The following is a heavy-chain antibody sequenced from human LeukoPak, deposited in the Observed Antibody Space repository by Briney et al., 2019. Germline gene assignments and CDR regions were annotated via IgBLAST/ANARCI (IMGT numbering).Heavy chain of an antibody. D-gene: IGHD3-22*01. V-gene: IGHV3-23*01. CDR3: AKDDSSGYYYFDS. CDR1: GFTFSNYA. Sequence: GGSLRLSCAASGFTFSNYAMSWVRRAPGKGLEWVSVISGSGGSTYYADSVKGRFTISRDNSKNTLHLQMNSLRAEDTAVYYCAKDDSSGYYYFDSWGQGTLVTVSS. J-gene: IGHJ4*02. CDR2: ISGSGGST.